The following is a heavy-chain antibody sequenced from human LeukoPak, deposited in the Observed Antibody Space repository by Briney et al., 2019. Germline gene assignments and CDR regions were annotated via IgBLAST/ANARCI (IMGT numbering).Heavy chain of an antibody. CDR2: IYYSGST. J-gene: IGHJ5*02. D-gene: IGHD6-13*01. Sequence: LSLTXXVSXXSXXSYYWSWIRQPXGXGLEWIGYIYYSGSTNYNPSLKSRVTISVDTSKNQFSLKLSSVTAADTAVYYCARGTIAASDPWGQGTLVTVSS. CDR3: ARGTIAASDP. CDR1: XXSXXSYY. V-gene: IGHV4-59*01.